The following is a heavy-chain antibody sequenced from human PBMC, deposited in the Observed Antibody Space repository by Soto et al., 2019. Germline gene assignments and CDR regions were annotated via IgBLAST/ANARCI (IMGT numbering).Heavy chain of an antibody. V-gene: IGHV5-51*01. J-gene: IGHJ6*02. CDR3: ARQGITIVRGWWDGMDV. D-gene: IGHD3-10*01. CDR2: IYPGDSDT. CDR1: GYSFTSYW. Sequence: GESLKSSCKGSGYSFTSYWIGWVRQMPGKGLEWMGIIYPGDSDTRYSPSFQGQVTISADKSISTAYLQWSSLKASDTAMYYCARQGITIVRGWWDGMDVWGQGTTVTVSS.